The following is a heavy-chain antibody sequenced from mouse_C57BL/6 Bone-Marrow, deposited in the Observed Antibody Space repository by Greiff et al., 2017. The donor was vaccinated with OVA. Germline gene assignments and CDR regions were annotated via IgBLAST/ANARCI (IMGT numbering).Heavy chain of an antibody. CDR3: ARPPTGFAY. V-gene: IGHV5-17*01. J-gene: IGHJ3*01. Sequence: EVKVVESGGGLVKPGGSLKLSCAASGFTFSDYGMHWVRQAPEKGLEWVAYISSGSSTIYYADTVKGRFTISRDNATNTPFLQMTSLRSEDTAMYYCARPPTGFAYWGQGTLVTVSA. CDR2: ISSGSSTI. CDR1: GFTFSDYG.